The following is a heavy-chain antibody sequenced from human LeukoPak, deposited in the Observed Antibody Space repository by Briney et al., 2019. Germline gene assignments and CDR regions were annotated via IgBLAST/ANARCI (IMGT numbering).Heavy chain of an antibody. J-gene: IGHJ4*02. D-gene: IGHD3-22*01. CDR3: ARWTDYYDSSGYYYEPTGFDY. CDR1: GYTFTSYG. Sequence: ASVKVSCKASGYTFTSYGISWVQQAPGQGLEWMGWISAYNGNTNYAQKLQGRVTMTTDTSTSTAYMELRSLRSDDTAVYYCARWTDYYDSSGYYYEPTGFDYWGQGTLVTVSS. V-gene: IGHV1-18*01. CDR2: ISAYNGNT.